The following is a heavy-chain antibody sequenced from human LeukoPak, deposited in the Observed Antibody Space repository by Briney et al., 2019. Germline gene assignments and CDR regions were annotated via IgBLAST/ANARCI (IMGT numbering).Heavy chain of an antibody. V-gene: IGHV4-4*07. CDR1: GGSISSYY. CDR2: IYTSGST. J-gene: IGHJ3*02. CDR3: ARDLMVRGVLDAFDI. Sequence: KPSETLSLTCTVSGGSISSYYWSWIRQPAGKGLEWIGRIYTSGSTNYNPSLKSRVTMSVDTSKNQFSLKLSSVTAADTAVYYCARDLMVRGVLDAFDIWGQGTMVTVSS. D-gene: IGHD3-10*01.